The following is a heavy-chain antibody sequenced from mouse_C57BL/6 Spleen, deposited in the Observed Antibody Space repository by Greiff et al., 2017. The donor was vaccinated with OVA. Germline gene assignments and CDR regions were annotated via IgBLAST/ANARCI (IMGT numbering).Heavy chain of an antibody. CDR3: ARSDYGGGFAY. J-gene: IGHJ3*01. CDR2: IYPGDGDT. V-gene: IGHV1-82*01. CDR1: GYAFSSSW. D-gene: IGHD1-1*01. Sequence: QVQLQQSGPELVKPGASVKISCKASGYAFSSSWMNWVKQRPGKGLEWIGRIYPGDGDTNYNGKFKGKATLTADKSSSTAYMQLSSLTSEDSAVYFCARSDYGGGFAYWGQGTLVTVSA.